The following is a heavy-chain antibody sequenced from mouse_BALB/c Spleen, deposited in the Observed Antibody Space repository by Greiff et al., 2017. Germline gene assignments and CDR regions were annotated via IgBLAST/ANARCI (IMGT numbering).Heavy chain of an antibody. V-gene: IGHV2-5*01. CDR1: GFSLTSYG. Sequence: VQLQQSGPGLVQPSQSLSITCTVSGFSLTSYGVHWVRQSPGKGLEWLGVIWSGGSTDYNAAVMSRLSIIKDNSKSHFFFKMNSLQTDDTAIYSCANMSAYGGNPGAMDYWGQGTSVTVSS. CDR3: ANMSAYGGNPGAMDY. D-gene: IGHD2-10*01. CDR2: IWSGGST. J-gene: IGHJ4*01.